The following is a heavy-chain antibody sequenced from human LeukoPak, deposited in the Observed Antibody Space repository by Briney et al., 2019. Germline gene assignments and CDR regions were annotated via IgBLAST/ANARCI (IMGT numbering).Heavy chain of an antibody. J-gene: IGHJ4*02. D-gene: IGHD3-10*01. CDR2: ITTTSSYI. V-gene: IGHV3-21*01. Sequence: RPGGSLRLSCAASGFTFSSYTMNWVRQAPGKGLEWVSSITTTSSYIYYADSVKGRFTISRDNAKSSLFLQMNSLRAEDTGVYYCAKVSSDLVWGQGTLVTVSS. CDR3: AKVSSDLV. CDR1: GFTFSSYT.